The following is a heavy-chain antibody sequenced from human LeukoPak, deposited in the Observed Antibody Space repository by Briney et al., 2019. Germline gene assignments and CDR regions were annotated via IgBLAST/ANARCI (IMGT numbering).Heavy chain of an antibody. Sequence: GGSLKISCRGSGYSFTSYWISWVHQIPGKGLEWMGRFDPSDSYTNYRPSFQGHVTISADRSSSTAYRQWSSLKASDTAMYYCATQGGITLTYWGQGTLVTVSS. CDR2: FDPSDSYT. CDR1: GYSFTSYW. J-gene: IGHJ4*02. CDR3: ATQGGITLTY. V-gene: IGHV5-10-1*01. D-gene: IGHD3-10*01.